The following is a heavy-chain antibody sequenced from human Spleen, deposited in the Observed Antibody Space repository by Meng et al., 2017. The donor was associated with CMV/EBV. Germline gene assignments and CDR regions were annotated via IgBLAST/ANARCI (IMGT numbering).Heavy chain of an antibody. D-gene: IGHD6-13*01. J-gene: IGHJ5*02. CDR1: GYTFTSYD. CDR2: MNPNSGNT. V-gene: IGHV1-8*03. CDR3: ARELIAAAGTFDP. Sequence: ASVKVSCKASGYTFTSYDINWVRQATGQGLEWMGWMNPNSGNTGYAQKFQGRVTITRNTSISTAYMELSSLRSEDTAVYYCARELIAAAGTFDPWGQGTLVTVS.